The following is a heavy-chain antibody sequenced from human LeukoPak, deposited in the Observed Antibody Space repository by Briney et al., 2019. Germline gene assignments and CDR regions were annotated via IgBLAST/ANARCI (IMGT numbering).Heavy chain of an antibody. CDR3: AREGRGMGACNY. V-gene: IGHV1-46*01. CDR2: INPGGGST. J-gene: IGHJ4*02. Sequence: ASVKVSCKASGYTFTSYYMHWVRQAPGQGLEWMGIINPGGGSTSYAQKFQGRVTMTRDTSTSTVYMELSSLRSEDTAVYYCAREGRGMGACNYWGQGTLVTVSS. D-gene: IGHD1-26*01. CDR1: GYTFTSYY.